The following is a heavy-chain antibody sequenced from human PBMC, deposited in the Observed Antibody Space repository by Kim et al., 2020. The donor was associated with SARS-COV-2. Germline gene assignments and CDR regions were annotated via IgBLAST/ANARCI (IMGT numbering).Heavy chain of an antibody. Sequence: GGSLRLSCAASGFTFSSYAMSWVRQAPGKGLEWVSAISGSGGSTYYADSVKGRFTISRDNSKNTLYLQMNSLRAEDTAVYYCAKDFIRRYYYDSSGYPNWGQGTLVTVSS. D-gene: IGHD3-22*01. CDR1: GFTFSSYA. J-gene: IGHJ4*02. CDR3: AKDFIRRYYYDSSGYPN. V-gene: IGHV3-23*01. CDR2: ISGSGGST.